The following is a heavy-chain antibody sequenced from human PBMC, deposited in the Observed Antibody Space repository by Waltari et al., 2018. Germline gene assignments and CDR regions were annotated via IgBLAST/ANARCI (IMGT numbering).Heavy chain of an antibody. J-gene: IGHJ4*01. CDR3: ARRGRRDGYKNDFDY. V-gene: IGHV4-34*01. CDR2: INHSGST. CDR1: GGSFSGYY. D-gene: IGHD5-12*01. Sequence: QVQLQQWGAGLLKPSETLSLTCAVYGGSFSGYYWSWIRQPPGKGLEWLGEINHSGSTNYNPSLKSRFTISVDTAKNQFSLKLSSVTAADTAVYYCARRGRRDGYKNDFDYWGQGTLVTVSS.